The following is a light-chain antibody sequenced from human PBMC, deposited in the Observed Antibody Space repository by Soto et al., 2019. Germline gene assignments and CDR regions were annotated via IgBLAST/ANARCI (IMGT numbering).Light chain of an antibody. CDR3: TSHAGNYNFPYV. V-gene: IGLV2-8*01. CDR2: EVT. CDR1: SSDVGAYDF. J-gene: IGLJ1*01. Sequence: QSVLTQPPSASGSPGQSVTISCTGTSSDVGAYDFVSWYQHHPGKAPKLMIYEVTKRPSGVPDRFSGSKSGNMASLTVSGLQAEDEADYYCTSHAGNYNFPYVFGTGTKLTVL.